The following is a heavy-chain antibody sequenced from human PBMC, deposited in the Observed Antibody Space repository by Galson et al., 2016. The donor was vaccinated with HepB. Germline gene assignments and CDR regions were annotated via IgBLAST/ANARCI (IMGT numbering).Heavy chain of an antibody. J-gene: IGHJ4*02. CDR3: ARGRENSAYYVDY. V-gene: IGHV3-74*01. CDR1: GFTFSRYW. CDR2: IDNYENT. Sequence: SLRLSCAASGFTFSRYWMHWVRQVPGKGLVWVSRIDNYENTVYADSVQDRFIISRDNAKNTVYLQMGGLGAEDTAIYFCARGRENSAYYVDYWGQGTLVTVSS. D-gene: IGHD3-16*01.